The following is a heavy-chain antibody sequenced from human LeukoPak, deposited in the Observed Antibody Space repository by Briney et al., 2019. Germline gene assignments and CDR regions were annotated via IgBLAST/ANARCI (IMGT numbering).Heavy chain of an antibody. CDR2: INAGNGNT. V-gene: IGHV1-3*01. D-gene: IGHD4-17*01. CDR3: ARDSRPGDYVTSNGIDY. J-gene: IGHJ4*02. Sequence: ASVKVSCKASGYTFTSYAMHWVRQAPGQRLEWMGWINAGNGNTKYSQKFQGRVTITRDTSASTAYMELSSLRAEDTAVYYCARDSRPGDYVTSNGIDYWGQGTLVTVSS. CDR1: GYTFTSYA.